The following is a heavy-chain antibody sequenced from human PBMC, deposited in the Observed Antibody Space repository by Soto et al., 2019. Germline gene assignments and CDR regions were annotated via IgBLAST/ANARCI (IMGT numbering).Heavy chain of an antibody. CDR2: IFPSDSDT. J-gene: IGHJ5*02. CDR3: ARKDKSGYFNWFDP. Sequence: PGESLKISCRTSGYKFTSYWIAWVRQMPGKGLVWMGIIFPSDSDTRYSPSFQGQVTISADRSTSTVFLQWASLKASDTAVYFCARKDKSGYFNWFDPWGQGTLVTVPQ. D-gene: IGHD3-22*01. V-gene: IGHV5-51*01. CDR1: GYKFTSYW.